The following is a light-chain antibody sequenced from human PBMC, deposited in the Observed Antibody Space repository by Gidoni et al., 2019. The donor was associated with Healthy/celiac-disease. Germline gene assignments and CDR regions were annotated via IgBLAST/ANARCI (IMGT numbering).Light chain of an antibody. CDR1: QDISNY. CDR3: QQYDNPYT. CDR2: DAS. V-gene: IGKV1-33*01. Sequence: DIQMTQSPSSLSASVGDRVTITCQASQDISNYLNWYQQKPGKAPKLLIYDASNLETGVPSRFSGSGSGTDFTFTISSLQPEDIATYYCQQYDNPYTFXQXTKLXIK. J-gene: IGKJ2*01.